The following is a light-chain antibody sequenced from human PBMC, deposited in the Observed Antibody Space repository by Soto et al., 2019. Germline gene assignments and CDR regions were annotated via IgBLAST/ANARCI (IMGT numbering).Light chain of an antibody. Sequence: QLVLTQPPSASASLGASVTLTCTLSSGYSNYKVDWYQQRPGKGPRFVMRVGTGGIVGSKGDGIPDRFSVLGSGLNRYLTIKNIQEEDESDYHCGADHGSGSNFVSRGVVFGGGTKLTVL. J-gene: IGLJ2*01. V-gene: IGLV9-49*01. CDR3: GADHGSGSNFVSRGVV. CDR1: SGYSNYK. CDR2: VGTGGIVG.